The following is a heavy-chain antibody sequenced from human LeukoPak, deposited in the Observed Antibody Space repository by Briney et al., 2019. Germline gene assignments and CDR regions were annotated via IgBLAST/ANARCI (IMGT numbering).Heavy chain of an antibody. J-gene: IGHJ5*02. V-gene: IGHV3-33*01. Sequence: GGSLRLSCTASGFTFSSHGMHWVRQAPGKGLEWVTVIWYDGSNKYSSDSVKGRFTISRDNSKNTLNLQMTSLRAEDTAVYYCARGSGKYYLWFDPWGQGTL. D-gene: IGHD3-10*01. CDR2: IWYDGSNK. CDR1: GFTFSSHG. CDR3: ARGSGKYYLWFDP.